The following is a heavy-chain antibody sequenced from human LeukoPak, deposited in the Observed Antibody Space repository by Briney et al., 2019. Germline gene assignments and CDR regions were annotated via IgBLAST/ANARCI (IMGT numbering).Heavy chain of an antibody. CDR3: ARVQAGVGPGH. CDR2: INHSGTT. D-gene: IGHD1-26*01. J-gene: IGHJ4*02. CDR1: GGSLSGYY. V-gene: IGHV4-34*01. Sequence: SETLSLTCVVYGGSLSGYYWSWIRQPPGKGLEWIGEINHSGTTTYNPSLESRVTISVDTSKNQFSLKLTSVTAADTAVYYCARVQAGVGPGHWGQETLVTVSS.